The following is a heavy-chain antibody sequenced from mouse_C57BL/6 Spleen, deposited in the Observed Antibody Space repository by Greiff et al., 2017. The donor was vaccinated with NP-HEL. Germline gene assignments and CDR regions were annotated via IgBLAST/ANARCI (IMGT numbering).Heavy chain of an antibody. J-gene: IGHJ1*03. CDR2: ISDGGSYT. D-gene: IGHD1-1*01. Sequence: DVHLVESGGGLVKPGGSLKLSCAASGFTFSSYAMSWVRQTPEKRLEWVATISDGGSYTYYPDNVKGRFTISRDNAKNNLYLQMSHLKSEDTAMYYCARGDYYGSSQRWYFDVWGTGTTVTVSS. CDR1: GFTFSSYA. V-gene: IGHV5-4*01. CDR3: ARGDYYGSSQRWYFDV.